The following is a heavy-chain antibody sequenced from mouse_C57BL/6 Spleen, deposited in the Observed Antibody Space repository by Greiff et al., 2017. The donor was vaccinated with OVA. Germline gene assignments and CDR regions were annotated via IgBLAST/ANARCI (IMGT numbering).Heavy chain of an antibody. Sequence: QVQLQQSGAELVKPGASVKLSCKASGYTFTSYWMHWVKQRPGQGLEWIGMIHPNSGSTNYNEKFKSKTTLTVDKSSSTAYMQLSSLTSEDSAVYYCARGGAYDGYYWGQGTSVTVSS. J-gene: IGHJ4*01. CDR2: IHPNSGST. CDR3: ARGGAYDGYY. D-gene: IGHD2-3*01. V-gene: IGHV1-64*01. CDR1: GYTFTSYW.